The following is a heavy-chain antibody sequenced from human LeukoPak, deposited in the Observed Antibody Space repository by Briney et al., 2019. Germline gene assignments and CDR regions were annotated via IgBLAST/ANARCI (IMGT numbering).Heavy chain of an antibody. D-gene: IGHD5-24*01. Sequence: ASVKVSCKASVYTFTIYYMHWVRQAPGQGLEWMGIINPSGGSTSYAQKFQGRVTMTRHTSTSTVYMELSSLRSEDTAVYYCAREGDGYNLDYWGQGTLVTVSS. J-gene: IGHJ4*02. V-gene: IGHV1-46*01. CDR1: VYTFTIYY. CDR2: INPSGGST. CDR3: AREGDGYNLDY.